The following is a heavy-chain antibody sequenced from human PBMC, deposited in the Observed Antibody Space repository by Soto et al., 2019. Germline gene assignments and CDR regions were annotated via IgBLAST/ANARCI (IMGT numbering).Heavy chain of an antibody. D-gene: IGHD6-13*01. CDR3: AKDQVAAESPLPVAWDWFDP. J-gene: IGHJ5*02. V-gene: IGHV3-23*01. CDR1: GFTFSSYA. Sequence: GGSLRLSCAASGFTFSSYAMSWVRQAPGKGLEWVSAISGSGGSTYYADSVKGRFTISRDNSKNTLYLQMNSLRAEDTAVYYCAKDQVAAESPLPVAWDWFDPWGQGTLVTVSS. CDR2: ISGSGGST.